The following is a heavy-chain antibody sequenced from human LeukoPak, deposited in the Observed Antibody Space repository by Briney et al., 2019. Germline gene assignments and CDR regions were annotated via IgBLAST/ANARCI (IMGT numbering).Heavy chain of an antibody. CDR2: IYYSGST. D-gene: IGHD6-13*01. Sequence: SETLSLTCTVSGGSISSSSYYWGWIRQPPGKGLEWTGSIYYSGSTYYNPSLKSRVTISVDTSKNQFSLKLSSVTAADTAVYYCARDRAGAAAGLSNLNWLDPWGQGTLVTVSS. V-gene: IGHV4-39*07. CDR3: ARDRAGAAAGLSNLNWLDP. CDR1: GGSISSSSYY. J-gene: IGHJ5*02.